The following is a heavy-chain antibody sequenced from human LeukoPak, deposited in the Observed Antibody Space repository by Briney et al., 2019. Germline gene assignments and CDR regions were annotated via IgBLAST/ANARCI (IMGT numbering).Heavy chain of an antibody. CDR3: AKVLNLYSSSWHAFDI. CDR1: GFTFDDYA. D-gene: IGHD6-13*01. CDR2: ISWNSGSI. J-gene: IGHJ3*02. Sequence: GGSLRLSCAASGFTFDDYAMHWVRQAPGKGLEWVSGISWNSGSIGYADSVKGRFTISRDNAKNSLYLQMNSLRAEDTALYYCAKVLNLYSSSWHAFDIWGQGTMVTVSS. V-gene: IGHV3-9*01.